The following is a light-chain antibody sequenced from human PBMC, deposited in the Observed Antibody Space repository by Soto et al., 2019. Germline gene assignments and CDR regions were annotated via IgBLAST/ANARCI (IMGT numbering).Light chain of an antibody. CDR3: QHYNSYSEA. CDR1: QTISSW. CDR2: KAS. Sequence: DIQMTQSPSTLSGSVGGRVTITCRASQTISSWLAWYQQKPVKAPKLLIYKASTLKSGVPSRFSVSGSGTEFTLTISSLQPDDFATYYCQHYNSYSEAFGQGTRGDIK. V-gene: IGKV1-5*03. J-gene: IGKJ1*01.